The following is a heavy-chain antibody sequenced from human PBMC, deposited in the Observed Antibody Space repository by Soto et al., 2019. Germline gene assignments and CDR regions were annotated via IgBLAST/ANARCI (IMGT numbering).Heavy chain of an antibody. CDR2: FYYSGSP. J-gene: IGHJ4*02. CDR3: ATIKLGSNRLDY. D-gene: IGHD3-10*01. CDR1: GDSIRSSSHY. Sequence: SETLSLTCTVSGDSIRSSSHYWAWNRQPPGKGLEWIGEFYYSGSPYYNPSLKSRVTMSVDTSKNHFSLKLNSVTAADTAVYYCATIKLGSNRLDYWGQGTLVTVSS. V-gene: IGHV4-39*02.